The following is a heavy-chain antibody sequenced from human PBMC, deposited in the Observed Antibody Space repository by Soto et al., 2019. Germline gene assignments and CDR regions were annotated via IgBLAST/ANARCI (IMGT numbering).Heavy chain of an antibody. J-gene: IGHJ6*02. D-gene: IGHD2-2*01. CDR3: AKGPAIVLVPAAMNYYYGMDV. V-gene: IGHV3-30*18. CDR2: ISYDGSNK. Sequence: LEWVAVISYDGSNKYYADSVKGRFTISRDNSKNTLYLQMNSLRAEDTAVYYCAKGPAIVLVPAAMNYYYGMDVWGQGTTVTVSS.